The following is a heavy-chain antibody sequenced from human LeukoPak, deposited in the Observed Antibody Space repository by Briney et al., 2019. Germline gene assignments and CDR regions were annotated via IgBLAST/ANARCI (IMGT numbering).Heavy chain of an antibody. CDR1: GYSFTGYY. CDR3: AKDLYSNYGPADY. D-gene: IGHD4-11*01. Sequence: ASVKVSCKASGYSFTGYYIHWVRQAPGQGLEWMGRISPNSGGTNYAQKFQGRVTMTRDTSISTAYMEVSRLRSDDTAVYYCAKDLYSNYGPADYWGQGNLVTVSS. J-gene: IGHJ4*02. CDR2: ISPNSGGT. V-gene: IGHV1-2*06.